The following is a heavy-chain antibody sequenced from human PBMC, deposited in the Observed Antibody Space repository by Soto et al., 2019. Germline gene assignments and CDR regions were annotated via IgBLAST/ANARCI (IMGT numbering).Heavy chain of an antibody. Sequence: PGGSLRLSCTASGFTFGDYAMSWFRQAPGKGLEWVGFIRSKAYGGTTEYAASVKGRFTISRDDSKSIAYLQMNSLKTEDTAVYYCTRDDLKMVRAYREHDAFDIWGQGTMVTVSS. CDR2: IRSKAYGGTT. V-gene: IGHV3-49*03. J-gene: IGHJ3*02. CDR1: GFTFGDYA. D-gene: IGHD3-10*01. CDR3: TRDDLKMVRAYREHDAFDI.